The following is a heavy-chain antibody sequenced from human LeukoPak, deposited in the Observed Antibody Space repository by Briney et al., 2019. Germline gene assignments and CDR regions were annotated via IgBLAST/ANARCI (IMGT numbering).Heavy chain of an antibody. V-gene: IGHV4-39*01. CDR3: ARQGGSYYTPFDS. D-gene: IGHD1-26*01. CDR2: IYYSGST. Sequence: PSETLSLTCTVSGGSISSSSYYWGWIRQPPGKGLEWIGNIYYSGSTYYNPSLRSRVTISVDTSKNQFSLKLNSVTAADTAVHYCARQGGSYYTPFDSWGQGTLVTVSS. J-gene: IGHJ4*02. CDR1: GGSISSSSYY.